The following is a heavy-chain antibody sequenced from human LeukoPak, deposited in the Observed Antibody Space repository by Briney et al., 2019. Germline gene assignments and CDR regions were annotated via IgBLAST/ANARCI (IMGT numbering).Heavy chain of an antibody. CDR1: GFTFSNYE. V-gene: IGHV3-48*03. CDR2: ISSSATTI. D-gene: IGHD5-12*01. Sequence: GGSLRLSCAASGFTFSNYEMNWVRQAPGKGLESLSYISSSATTIYYADSVRGRFTISRDNAKNSLYLQMNSLRAEDTAVYYCARGNPTYSGYTFWGQGTLVTVSS. CDR3: ARGNPTYSGYTF. J-gene: IGHJ4*02.